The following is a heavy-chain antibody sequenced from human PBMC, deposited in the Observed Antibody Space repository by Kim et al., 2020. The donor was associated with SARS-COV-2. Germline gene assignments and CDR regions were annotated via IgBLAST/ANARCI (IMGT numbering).Heavy chain of an antibody. D-gene: IGHD6-19*01. J-gene: IGHJ4*02. CDR3: ARDLIAVSGRQVGFDY. CDR2: INGDTGNT. CDR1: GKTFTTYA. Sequence: ASVKVSCKASGKTFTTYAMHRVRQAPGQSPEWMGWINGDTGNTKYSQKFQDRVTITRDTSASIAYMELSSLRSEDTAVYYCARDLIAVSGRQVGFDYWGQGTPVTVSS. V-gene: IGHV1-3*01.